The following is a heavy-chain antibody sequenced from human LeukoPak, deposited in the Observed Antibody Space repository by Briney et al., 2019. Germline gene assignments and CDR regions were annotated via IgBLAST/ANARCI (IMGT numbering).Heavy chain of an antibody. CDR1: GFTVSSNY. J-gene: IGHJ2*01. V-gene: IGHV3-53*01. CDR2: IYSGGNT. Sequence: GGSLRLSRAASGFTVSSNYMNWVRQAPGKGLEWVSVIYSGGNTYYADSVKGRFTISRDNSKNTLYLQMNSLRAEDTAVYYCARARYFDLWGRGTLVTVSS. CDR3: ARARYFDL.